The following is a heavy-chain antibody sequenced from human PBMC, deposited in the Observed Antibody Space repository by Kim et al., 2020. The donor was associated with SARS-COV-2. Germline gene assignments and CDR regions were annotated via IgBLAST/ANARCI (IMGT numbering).Heavy chain of an antibody. CDR1: GYTFTSYG. J-gene: IGHJ6*02. CDR2: ISAYNGNT. D-gene: IGHD3-10*01. Sequence: ASVKVSCKASGYTFTSYGISWVRQAPGQGLEWMGWISAYNGNTNYAQKLQGRVTMTTDTSTSTAYMELRSLRSDDTAVYYCARDGGSGSYFNRPYYYGMDVWGQGTTVTVSS. V-gene: IGHV1-18*01. CDR3: ARDGGSGSYFNRPYYYGMDV.